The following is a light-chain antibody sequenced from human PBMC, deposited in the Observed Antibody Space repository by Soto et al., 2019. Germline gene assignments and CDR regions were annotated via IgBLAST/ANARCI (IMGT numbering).Light chain of an antibody. J-gene: IGKJ1*01. CDR3: QQYNDWPT. CDR1: QSVGSN. Sequence: EIVMTQSPATLSVSPGERATLSCRASQSVGSNLVWYQRRPGQTPRVLIYGASTRSPGIPARFSGSGSGTDFTLTISSLQSEDFALYSCQQYNDWPTFGQGTKVEIK. CDR2: GAS. V-gene: IGKV3-15*01.